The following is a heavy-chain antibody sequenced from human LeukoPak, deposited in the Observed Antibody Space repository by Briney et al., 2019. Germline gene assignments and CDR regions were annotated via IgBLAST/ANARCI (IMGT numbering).Heavy chain of an antibody. CDR3: ARERIAVAGLVN. V-gene: IGHV4-31*02. D-gene: IGHD6-19*01. CDR2: IYYSGST. Sequence: LRLSCAASGFTFSSYAMSWVRQAPGKGLEWIGYIYYSGSTYYNPSLKSRVTISVDTSKNQFSLKLSSVTAADTAVYYCARERIAVAGLVNWGQGTLVTVSS. J-gene: IGHJ4*02. CDR1: GFTFSSYA.